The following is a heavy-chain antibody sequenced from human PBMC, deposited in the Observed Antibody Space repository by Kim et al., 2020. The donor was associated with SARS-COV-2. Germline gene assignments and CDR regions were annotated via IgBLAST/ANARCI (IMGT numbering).Heavy chain of an antibody. D-gene: IGHD3-10*01. Sequence: KYGQKFQGRVTMTRDTSISTAYMKLNRLTSGDTAVYYCARGSLLWFGEYWGQGTPVTVSS. J-gene: IGHJ4*02. CDR3: ARGSLLWFGEY. V-gene: IGHV1-2*02.